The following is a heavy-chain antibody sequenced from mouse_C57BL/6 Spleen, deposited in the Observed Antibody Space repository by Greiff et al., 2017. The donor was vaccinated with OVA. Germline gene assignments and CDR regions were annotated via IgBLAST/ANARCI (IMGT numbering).Heavy chain of an antibody. CDR2: ISSGGDYI. CDR1: GFTFSSYA. V-gene: IGHV5-9-1*02. D-gene: IGHD2-5*01. Sequence: EVKVVESGEGLVKPGGSLKLSCAASGFTFSSYAMSWVRQTPEKRLEWVAYISSGGDYIYYADTVKGRFTISRDNARNTLYLQMSSLKSEDTAMYYCTRAYSNYWYFDVWGTGTTVTVSS. CDR3: TRAYSNYWYFDV. J-gene: IGHJ1*03.